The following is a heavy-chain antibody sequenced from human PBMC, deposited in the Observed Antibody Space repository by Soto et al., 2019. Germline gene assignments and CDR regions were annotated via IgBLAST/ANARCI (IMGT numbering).Heavy chain of an antibody. CDR3: AKGYSIYYFDY. CDR2: IFYTGST. V-gene: IGHV4-59*08. CDR1: GGSISSYY. D-gene: IGHD5-18*01. J-gene: IGHJ4*02. Sequence: SETLSLTCTVSGGSISSYYWSWIRQSPGKGLEWLAYIFYTGSTNYNPPLRSRVTISADKSISTAYLQWSSLKASDTAMYYCAKGYSIYYFDYWGQGTLVTVSS.